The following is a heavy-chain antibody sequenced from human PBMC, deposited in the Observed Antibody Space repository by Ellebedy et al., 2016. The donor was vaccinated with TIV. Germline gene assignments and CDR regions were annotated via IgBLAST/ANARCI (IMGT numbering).Heavy chain of an antibody. CDR3: ARAQNGYFMGWTFDS. J-gene: IGHJ4*02. CDR2: VFPGDSDT. D-gene: IGHD5-24*01. Sequence: PGGSLRLSCQGSGYKFDDHWIAWVRQMPGKGLEWMGEVFPGDSDTTYSPSFRGQVTISVDTSINTAYLHWSGLRASDTAKYYCARAQNGYFMGWTFDSWGQGTLVSVSS. V-gene: IGHV5-51*01. CDR1: GYKFDDHW.